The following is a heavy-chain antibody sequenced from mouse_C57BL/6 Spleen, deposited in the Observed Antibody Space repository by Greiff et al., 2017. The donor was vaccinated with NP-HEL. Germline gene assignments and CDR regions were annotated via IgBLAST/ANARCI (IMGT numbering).Heavy chain of an antibody. V-gene: IGHV5-16*01. CDR1: GFTFSDYY. CDR2: INYDGSST. J-gene: IGHJ4*01. D-gene: IGHD1-1*01. CDR3: ARENYYGSGRAMDY. Sequence: EVQLVESEGGLVQPGSSMKLSCTASGFTFSDYYMAWVRQVPEKGLEWVANINYDGSSTYYLDSLKSRFIISRDNAKNILYLQMSSLKSEDTATYYGARENYYGSGRAMDYWGQGTSVTVSS.